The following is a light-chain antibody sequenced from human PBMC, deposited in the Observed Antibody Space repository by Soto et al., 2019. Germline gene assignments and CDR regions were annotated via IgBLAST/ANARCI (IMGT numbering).Light chain of an antibody. Sequence: VLTQPPSASGTPGQRVTISCSGSSSNIGSNYVYWYQQLPGTAPKLLIYRNNQRPSGVPDRFSGSKSGTSASLAISGLRSEDEADYYCAAWDDSLSGPLFGGGTKLTVL. CDR2: RNN. V-gene: IGLV1-47*01. J-gene: IGLJ2*01. CDR3: AAWDDSLSGPL. CDR1: SSNIGSNY.